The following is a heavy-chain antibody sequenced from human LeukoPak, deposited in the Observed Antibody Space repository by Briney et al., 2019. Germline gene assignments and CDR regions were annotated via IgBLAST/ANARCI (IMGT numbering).Heavy chain of an antibody. CDR3: ATGCSSTSCLDAFDI. D-gene: IGHD2-2*01. V-gene: IGHV4-59*01. CDR1: GGSISSYY. CDR2: IYYSGST. J-gene: IGHJ3*02. Sequence: SETLSLTCTVSGGSISSYYRSWIRQPPGKGLEWIGYIYYSGSTNYNPSLKSRVTISVDTSKNQFSLKLSSVTAADTAVYYCATGCSSTSCLDAFDIWGQGTMVTVSS.